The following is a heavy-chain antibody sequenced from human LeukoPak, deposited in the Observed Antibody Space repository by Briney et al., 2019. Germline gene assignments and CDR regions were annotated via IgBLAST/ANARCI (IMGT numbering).Heavy chain of an antibody. Sequence: ASVKVSCKASGYTFTSYGISWVRQAPGQGLEWMGWISAYNGNTNYAQKLQGRVTMTTDTSTSTAYMELRSLRSDDTAVYYCARDSNYYDSSRFDYWGQGTLITVSS. V-gene: IGHV1-18*01. CDR1: GYTFTSYG. CDR2: ISAYNGNT. J-gene: IGHJ4*02. CDR3: ARDSNYYDSSRFDY. D-gene: IGHD3-22*01.